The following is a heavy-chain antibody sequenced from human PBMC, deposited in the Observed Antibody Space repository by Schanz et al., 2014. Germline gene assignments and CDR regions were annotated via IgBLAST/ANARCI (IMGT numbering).Heavy chain of an antibody. CDR1: GFTFSSYA. V-gene: IGHV3-23*01. D-gene: IGHD6-25*01. CDR3: AKGRYSSGWRGDYFDE. Sequence: EVQLLESGGGLVQPGGSLRLSCAASGFTFSSYAMSWVRQAPGQGLEWVSAISGSGESTYYADSVKGRFTISRDNSKNTLYLQMNSLRAEDTAVYYCAKGRYSSGWRGDYFDEWGQGTLVTVSS. J-gene: IGHJ4*02. CDR2: ISGSGEST.